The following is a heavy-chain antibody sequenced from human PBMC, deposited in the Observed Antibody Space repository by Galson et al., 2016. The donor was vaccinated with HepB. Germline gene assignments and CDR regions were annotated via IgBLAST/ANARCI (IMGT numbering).Heavy chain of an antibody. CDR3: ARVTAFIRDIGTLDL. V-gene: IGHV3-48*01. CDR2: ISKSSGTI. J-gene: IGHJ3*01. Sequence: SLRLSCAASGFSFSNYGMNWVRQAPGKGLEWVSYISKSSGTIYYADSVKGRFIISRDNAKDSLYLQMNSLKSEDTAIYYCARVTAFIRDIGTLDLWGHGTLVTISS. CDR1: GFSFSNYG. D-gene: IGHD5-12*01.